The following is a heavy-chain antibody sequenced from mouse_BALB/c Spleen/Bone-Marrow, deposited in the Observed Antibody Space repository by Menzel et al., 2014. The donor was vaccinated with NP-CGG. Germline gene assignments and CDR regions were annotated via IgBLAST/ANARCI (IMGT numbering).Heavy chain of an antibody. V-gene: IGHV1S81*02. Sequence: GAELVKPGASVKLSCKASGYTFTSYWMHWVKQRPGQGLEWIGEINPSNGRTNYNEKFKSKATLSVDKSSSTAYMQLSSLTSEDSAVYYCARCYYGNYLDYWGQGTTLTVSS. J-gene: IGHJ2*01. D-gene: IGHD2-1*01. CDR3: ARCYYGNYLDY. CDR2: INPSNGRT. CDR1: GYTFTSYW.